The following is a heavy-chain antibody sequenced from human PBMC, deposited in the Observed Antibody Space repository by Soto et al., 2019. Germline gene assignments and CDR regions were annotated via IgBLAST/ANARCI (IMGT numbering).Heavy chain of an antibody. D-gene: IGHD1-20*01. J-gene: IGHJ4*02. CDR1: GYSFTNYW. CDR3: ARSRITGTTWSFDK. CDR2: IYPGDSDA. V-gene: IGHV5-51*01. Sequence: VESLKISCNASGYSFTNYWIGWVRQMPWKGLEWMTIIYPGDSDARYRPSFQGQVTISADKSINTAYLQWSSLKASDTAMYYCARSRITGTTWSFDKWGQGTLVTVSS.